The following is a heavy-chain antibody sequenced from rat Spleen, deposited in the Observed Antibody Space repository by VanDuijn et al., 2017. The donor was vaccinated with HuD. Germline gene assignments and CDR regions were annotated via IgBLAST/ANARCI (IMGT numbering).Heavy chain of an antibody. J-gene: IGHJ2*01. CDR1: GFTFSDYD. CDR2: INTGGDKT. D-gene: IGHD1-9*01. V-gene: IGHV5S13*01. CDR3: SRTMGITYDYFDY. Sequence: EVQLVASGGGLVQPGRSLKLSCAASGFTFSDYDMAWVRQTPTKGLEWIASINTGGDKTYYRDSVKGRFTASRDDAKNTQFLQMDSLRSEDTATYYCSRTMGITYDYFDYWGQGVMVTVSS.